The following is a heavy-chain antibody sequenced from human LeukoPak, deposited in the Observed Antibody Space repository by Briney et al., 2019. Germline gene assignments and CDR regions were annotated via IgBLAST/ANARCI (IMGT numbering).Heavy chain of an antibody. J-gene: IGHJ4*02. CDR3: ARPGYSSSWYAH. D-gene: IGHD6-13*01. V-gene: IGHV4-39*01. CDR2: IYYSGST. Sequence: SETLSLTCTVSGGSISSSSYYWGWIRQPPGKGLEWIGSIYYSGSTYYNPSLKSRVTISVDTSKNQFSLKLSSVTAADTAVYYCARPGYSSSWYAHWGQGTLVTVSS. CDR1: GGSISSSSYY.